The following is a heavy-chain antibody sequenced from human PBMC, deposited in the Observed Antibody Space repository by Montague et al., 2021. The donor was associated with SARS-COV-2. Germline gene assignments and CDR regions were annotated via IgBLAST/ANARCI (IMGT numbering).Heavy chain of an antibody. CDR3: ASPGGYCIGGSCCYVY. D-gene: IGHD2-15*01. CDR2: IYYSGST. Sequence: SETLSLTCSVSGGSISTYYWSWIRQPPGKGLEWIGYIYYSGSTNYNPSLKSRVPISIDTSKNQFSLELSSVTAADMAVYYCASPGGYCIGGSCCYVYWGQGTLVTVSS. V-gene: IGHV4-59*01. J-gene: IGHJ4*02. CDR1: GGSISTYY.